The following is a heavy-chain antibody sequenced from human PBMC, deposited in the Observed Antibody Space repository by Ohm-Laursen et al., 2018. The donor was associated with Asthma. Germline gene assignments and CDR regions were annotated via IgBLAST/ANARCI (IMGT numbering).Heavy chain of an antibody. V-gene: IGHV3-30-3*01. D-gene: IGHD3-3*01. CDR2: GGSYYDGGLK. J-gene: IGHJ4*02. Sequence: SLRLSCAASGFTFRSYAMHWVRQAPGKGLEWVAVGGSYYDGGLKYYADSVNGRFTVYRDDSKNNLYLQMNSLRPDDTAVYYCARDVMEWYLAAFDFWGQGTLVTVSS. CDR3: ARDVMEWYLAAFDF. CDR1: GFTFRSYA.